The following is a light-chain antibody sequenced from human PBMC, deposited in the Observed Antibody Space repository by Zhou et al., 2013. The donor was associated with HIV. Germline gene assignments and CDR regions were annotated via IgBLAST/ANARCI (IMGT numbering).Light chain of an antibody. CDR3: QQRSNWPLT. CDR1: QSVSSSY. CDR2: DAS. Sequence: EIVLTQSPGTLSLSPGERATLSCRASQSVSSSYLAWYQQKPGQAPRLLIYDASNRATGIPARFSGSGSGTDFTLTISSLEPEDFAVYSCQQRSNWPLTFGPGTKVDI. J-gene: IGKJ3*01. V-gene: IGKV3D-20*02.